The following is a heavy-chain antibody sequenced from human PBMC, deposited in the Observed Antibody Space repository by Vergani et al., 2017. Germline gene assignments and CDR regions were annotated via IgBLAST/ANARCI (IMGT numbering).Heavy chain of an antibody. D-gene: IGHD1-26*01. CDR3: ARAGGGSYFGDAFDI. V-gene: IGHV1-69*04. Sequence: QVQLVQSGAEVKKPGASVKVSCKASGGTFNSYAISWVRQAPGQGLEWMGRIIPILGIANYAQKFQGRVTITADKSTSTAYMELSSLRYEDTAVYHCARAGGGSYFGDAFDIWGQGTMVTVSS. J-gene: IGHJ3*02. CDR2: IIPILGIA. CDR1: GGTFNSYA.